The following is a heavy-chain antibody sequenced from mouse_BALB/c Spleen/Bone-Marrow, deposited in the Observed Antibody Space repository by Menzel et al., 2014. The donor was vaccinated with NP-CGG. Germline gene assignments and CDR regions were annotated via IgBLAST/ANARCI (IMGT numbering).Heavy chain of an antibody. J-gene: IGHJ3*01. D-gene: IGHD1-1*01. CDR3: ASYYYGRAWFAY. CDR1: GFNIKDTY. V-gene: IGHV14-3*02. Sequence: VHVKQSGAELGKPGASVKLSCTASGFNIKDTYMHWVKQRPEQGLEWIGRIDPANGNTKYDPKFQGKATITADTSSNTAYLQLSSLTSEDTAVYYCASYYYGRAWFAYWGQGTLVTVSA. CDR2: IDPANGNT.